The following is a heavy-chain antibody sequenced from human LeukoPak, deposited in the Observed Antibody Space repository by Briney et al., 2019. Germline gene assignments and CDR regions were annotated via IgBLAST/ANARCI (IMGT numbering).Heavy chain of an antibody. Sequence: GGSLRLSCAASGFTFSSYSMNWVRQAPGKGLEWVSSISSSSSYIYYADSVKGRFTISRDNFKNTLSLQMNGLRVEDTALYYCVNSGFDPWGQGTLVTVSS. J-gene: IGHJ5*02. V-gene: IGHV3-21*01. CDR3: VNSGFDP. CDR2: ISSSSSYI. CDR1: GFTFSSYS. D-gene: IGHD3-10*01.